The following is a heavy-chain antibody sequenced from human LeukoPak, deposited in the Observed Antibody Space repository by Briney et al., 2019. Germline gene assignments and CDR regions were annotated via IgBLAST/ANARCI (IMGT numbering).Heavy chain of an antibody. Sequence: GASVKVSCKVSAHTLTELSMHWVRQAPGKGIEWMGAFEPEDGETMYAQKFQGRVTMTEDTSTDTAYMELSSLRSEDTAVYYCATDPACIQPGVWGQGTLVTVSS. J-gene: IGHJ4*02. CDR3: ATDPACIQPGV. V-gene: IGHV1-24*01. CDR2: FEPEDGET. CDR1: AHTLTELS. D-gene: IGHD5-18*01.